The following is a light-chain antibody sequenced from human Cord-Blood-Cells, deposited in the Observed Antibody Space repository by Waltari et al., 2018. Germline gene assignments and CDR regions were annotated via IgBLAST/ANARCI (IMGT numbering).Light chain of an antibody. J-gene: IGKJ3*01. CDR3: QQYYRTPFT. CDR1: ESVLYSSNNKNY. V-gene: IGKV4-1*01. CDR2: WAS. Sequence: DIVMTQSPDSLAVSLGERATINCKSSESVLYSSNNKNYLARYQQKPRQPPKLLIYWASTRESVVPDPCSCSRSGMDFTLTICSLQAQDVAVYYCQQYYRTPFTFGPATKVDIK.